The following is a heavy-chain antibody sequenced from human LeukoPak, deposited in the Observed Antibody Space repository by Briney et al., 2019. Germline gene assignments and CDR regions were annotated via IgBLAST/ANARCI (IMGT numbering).Heavy chain of an antibody. CDR2: IYSGGST. CDR3: ARGPSDTNSGVFDY. D-gene: IGHD3-10*01. V-gene: IGHV3-53*04. Sequence: GSLRLSCAASGFTVSSNYMSWVRQAPGKGLEWVSVIYSGGSTYYADSVKGRFTISRHNSKNTLYLQMNSLRAEDTAVYYCARGPSDTNSGVFDYWGQGTLVTVSS. CDR1: GFTVSSNY. J-gene: IGHJ4*02.